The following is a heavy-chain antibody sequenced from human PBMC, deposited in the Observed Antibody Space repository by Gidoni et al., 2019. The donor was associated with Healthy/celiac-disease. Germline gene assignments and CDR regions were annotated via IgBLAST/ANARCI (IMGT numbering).Heavy chain of an antibody. Sequence: EVQLLESGGGLVQPGGSLRLSCAASGFPFSSYAMSWVRQAPGKGLEWVSAISGSGGSTYYADSLKGRFTISRDNSKNTLYLQMNSLRAEDTAVYYCARPPYYYYYGMDVWGQGTTVTVSS. V-gene: IGHV3-23*01. J-gene: IGHJ6*02. CDR3: ARPPYYYYYGMDV. CDR2: ISGSGGST. CDR1: GFPFSSYA.